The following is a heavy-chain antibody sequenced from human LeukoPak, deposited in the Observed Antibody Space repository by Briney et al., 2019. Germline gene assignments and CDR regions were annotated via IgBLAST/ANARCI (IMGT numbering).Heavy chain of an antibody. J-gene: IGHJ4*02. CDR1: EFTVSRNY. D-gene: IGHD3-10*01. V-gene: IGHV3-66*01. CDR2: IYGGGGT. Sequence: GGSLRLSCAASEFTVSRNYMSWVRQAPGKGLECVSVIYGGGGTYYADSVKGRFTISRDNSKNTLYLQMTSLRAEDTAVYFRARLSGSYLDYWGQGTLVTVSS. CDR3: ARLSGSYLDY.